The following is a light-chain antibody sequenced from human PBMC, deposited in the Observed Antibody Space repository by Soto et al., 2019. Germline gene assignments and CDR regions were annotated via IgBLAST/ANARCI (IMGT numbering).Light chain of an antibody. CDR1: QSVSSSY. CDR2: GAS. V-gene: IGKV3-20*01. J-gene: IGKJ1*01. Sequence: EIVLTQSPGTLSLSLGERATLSCRASQSVSSSYLAWYQQKPGQAPRLLIYGASSRATGIPARFSGSGSGTDFTLTISRLEPEDFALYYCQQYGTSPEWTFGQGTKVEIK. CDR3: QQYGTSPEWT.